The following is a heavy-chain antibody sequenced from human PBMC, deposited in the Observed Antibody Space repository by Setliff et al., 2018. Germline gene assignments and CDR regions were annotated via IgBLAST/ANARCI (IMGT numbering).Heavy chain of an antibody. V-gene: IGHV1-2*02. Sequence: ASVKVSCKASGYPFAGYYIHWVRQAPGQGLEWMGWINPNSGGTKYAQKFQGRVTMTRDTAISTVYMELSRLRSDDTALYYCARGGGAPYSLAPYYHMDVWGKGTTVTVSS. CDR2: INPNSGGT. CDR3: ARGGGAPYSLAPYYHMDV. J-gene: IGHJ6*03. CDR1: GYPFAGYY. D-gene: IGHD6-13*01.